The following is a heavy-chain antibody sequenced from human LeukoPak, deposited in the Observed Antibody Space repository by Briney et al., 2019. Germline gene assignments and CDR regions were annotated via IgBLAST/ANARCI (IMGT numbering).Heavy chain of an antibody. CDR2: IYSAGGT. CDR1: GFTVSNNY. Sequence: GGSLRLSCAASGFTVSNNYMSWVRRAAGKGLEWVALIYSAGGTYYADSVKGRFTISRDNSKNTLHLQMNSLRGEDTAVYYCVRNSGELGAWGQGTLVTVSS. CDR3: VRNSGELGA. J-gene: IGHJ5*02. V-gene: IGHV3-53*01. D-gene: IGHD2-21*01.